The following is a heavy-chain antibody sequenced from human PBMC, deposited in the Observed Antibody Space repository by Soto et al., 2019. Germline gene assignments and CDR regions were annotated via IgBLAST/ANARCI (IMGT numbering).Heavy chain of an antibody. J-gene: IGHJ6*02. V-gene: IGHV1-69*13. Sequence: ASVKVSCKASGGTFSSYAISWVRQAPGQGLEWMGGIIPIFGTANYAQKFQGRVTITADESTRTAYMELSSLRSEDTAVYYCARVIDVAAAGPVPKTSYYYYGMDVWGQGTTVTVSS. CDR3: ARVIDVAAAGPVPKTSYYYYGMDV. CDR1: GGTFSSYA. D-gene: IGHD6-13*01. CDR2: IIPIFGTA.